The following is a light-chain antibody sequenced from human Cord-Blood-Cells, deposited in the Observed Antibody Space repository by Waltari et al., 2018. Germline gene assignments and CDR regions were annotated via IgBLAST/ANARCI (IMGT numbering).Light chain of an antibody. CDR3: QSYDSSLSGWV. CDR1: SSNIAAGYD. Sequence: QSVLPQPLSVSGAPGRRVTISCPGSSSNIAAGYDVHWYQQLPGTAPKLLIYGNSNRPSGVPDRFSGSKSGTSASLAITGLQAEDEADYYCQSYDSSLSGWVFGGGTKLTVL. J-gene: IGLJ3*02. CDR2: GNS. V-gene: IGLV1-40*01.